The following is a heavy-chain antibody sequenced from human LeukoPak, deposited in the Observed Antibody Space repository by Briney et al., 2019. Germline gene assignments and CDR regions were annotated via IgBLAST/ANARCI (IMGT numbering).Heavy chain of an antibody. CDR2: INPSGGST. J-gene: IGHJ4*02. V-gene: IGHV1-46*01. Sequence: ASVKVSCKTSGYTFTSYYMYWVRQAPGQGLEWMGIINPSGGSTTYAQKFQGRVTMTRDTSTNTVYMELSSLRSEDTAVYYCARGYDSSSWYVRPRAPQQPTSPFDYWGQGTLVTVSS. D-gene: IGHD6-13*01. CDR1: GYTFTSYY. CDR3: ARGYDSSSWYVRPRAPQQPTSPFDY.